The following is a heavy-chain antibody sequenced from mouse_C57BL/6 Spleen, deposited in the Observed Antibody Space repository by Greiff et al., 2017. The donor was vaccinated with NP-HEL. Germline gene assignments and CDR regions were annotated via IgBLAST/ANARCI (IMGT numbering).Heavy chain of an antibody. V-gene: IGHV2-2*01. CDR1: GFSLTSYG. CDR3: AGYYYGRDYAMDY. J-gene: IGHJ4*01. D-gene: IGHD1-1*01. Sequence: VQGVESGPGLVQPSQSLSITCTVSGFSLTSYGVHWVRQSPGKGLEWLGVIWSGGSTDYNAAFISRLSISKDNSKSQVFFKMNSLQADDTAIYYCAGYYYGRDYAMDYWGQGTSVTVSS. CDR2: IWSGGST.